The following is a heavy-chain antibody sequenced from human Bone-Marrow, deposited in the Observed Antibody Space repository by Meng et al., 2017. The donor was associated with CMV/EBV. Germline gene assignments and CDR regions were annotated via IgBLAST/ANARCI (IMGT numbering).Heavy chain of an antibody. CDR3: ARGNVKRTFSTIFGVVNRGPYMDV. Sequence: SETLSLTCSVSGGSISSSNYYWSWIRQPPGKGLEWIGEINHSGSTNYNPSLKSRVTISVDTSKNQFSLKLSSVTAADTAVYYCARGNVKRTFSTIFGVVNRGPYMDVWGQGTTVTVSS. CDR2: INHSGST. CDR1: GGSISSSNYY. D-gene: IGHD3-3*01. J-gene: IGHJ6*02. V-gene: IGHV4-39*07.